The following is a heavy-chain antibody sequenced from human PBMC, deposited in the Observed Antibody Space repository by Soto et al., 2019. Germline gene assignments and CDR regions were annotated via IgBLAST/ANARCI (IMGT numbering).Heavy chain of an antibody. Sequence: SETLSLTCTVSGGSISSGDYYWSWIRQPPGKGLEWIGYIYYSGSTYYNPSLKSRVTISVDTSKNQFSLKLSSVTAADTAVYYCASTPTLYYYYGMDVWGQGTTVTVSS. CDR1: GGSISSGDYY. J-gene: IGHJ6*02. CDR2: IYYSGST. V-gene: IGHV4-30-4*01. CDR3: ASTPTLYYYYGMDV.